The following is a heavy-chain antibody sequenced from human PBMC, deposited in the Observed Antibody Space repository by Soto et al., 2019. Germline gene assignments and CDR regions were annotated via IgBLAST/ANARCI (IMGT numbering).Heavy chain of an antibody. Sequence: ASVKVSCKASGYTFTGCYIHWVRRAPGQGLEWMAWINPNNGGTKYAQKFQGRVTMTRDTSINTAYMELSGLRYDDTAVYYCASGSYPAFSLWFWGQGTLVTVSS. CDR2: INPNNGGT. J-gene: IGHJ4*02. CDR1: GYTFTGCY. V-gene: IGHV1-2*02. CDR3: ASGSYPAFSLWF. D-gene: IGHD3-10*01.